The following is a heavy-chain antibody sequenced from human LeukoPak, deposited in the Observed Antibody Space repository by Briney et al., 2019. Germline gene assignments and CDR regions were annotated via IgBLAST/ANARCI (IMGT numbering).Heavy chain of an antibody. V-gene: IGHV3-30*02. CDR2: IRYDGSNK. D-gene: IGHD3-10*01. CDR1: GFTFSSYA. CDR3: AKDHYYGSGKYYFDY. Sequence: GGSLRLPCAASGFTFSSYAMSWVCQAPGKGLEWVAFIRYDGSNKYYADSVKGRFTISRDNSKNTLYLQMNSLRAEDTAVYYCAKDHYYGSGKYYFDYWGQGTLVTVSS. J-gene: IGHJ4*02.